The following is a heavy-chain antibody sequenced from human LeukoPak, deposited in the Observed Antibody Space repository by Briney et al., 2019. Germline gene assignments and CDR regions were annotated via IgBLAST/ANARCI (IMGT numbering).Heavy chain of an antibody. CDR1: GFTFSSYA. CDR2: ISGSGGST. CDR3: AKDSLGVSYFDWLLY. J-gene: IGHJ4*02. Sequence: PGGSLRLSCAASGFTFSSYAMSWVRQAPGKGLEWVSAISGSGGSTYYADSVKGRFTISRDNSKNTLYLQMNSLRAEDTAVYYCAKDSLGVSYFDWLLYWGQGTLVTVSS. D-gene: IGHD3-9*01. V-gene: IGHV3-23*01.